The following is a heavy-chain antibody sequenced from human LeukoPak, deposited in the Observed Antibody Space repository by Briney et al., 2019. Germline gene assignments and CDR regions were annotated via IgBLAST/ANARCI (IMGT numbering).Heavy chain of an antibody. D-gene: IGHD6-13*01. CDR1: GGSISSYY. CDR3: ARDLRYSSSWYNYYYMDV. V-gene: IGHV4-59*01. Sequence: PSETLSLTCTVSGGSISSYYWSWIRQPPGKGLEWVGYIYYSGSTDYNPSLKSRVTISVDKSKNQFSLKLSSVTAADTAVYYCARDLRYSSSWYNYYYMDVWGKGTTVTVSS. J-gene: IGHJ6*03. CDR2: IYYSGST.